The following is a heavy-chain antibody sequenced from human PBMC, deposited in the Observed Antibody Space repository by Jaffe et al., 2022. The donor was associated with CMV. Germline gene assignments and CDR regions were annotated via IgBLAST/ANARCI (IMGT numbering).Heavy chain of an antibody. V-gene: IGHV1-2*02. D-gene: IGHD3-22*01. CDR3: ARDSGGITMIVVGAFDI. CDR1: GYTFTGYY. J-gene: IGHJ3*02. CDR2: INPNSGGT. Sequence: QVQLVQSGAEVKKPGASVKVSCKASGYTFTGYYMHWVRQAPGQGLEWMGWINPNSGGTNYAQKFQGRVTMTRDTSISTAYMELSRLRSDDTAVYYCARDSGGITMIVVGAFDIWGQGTMVTVSS.